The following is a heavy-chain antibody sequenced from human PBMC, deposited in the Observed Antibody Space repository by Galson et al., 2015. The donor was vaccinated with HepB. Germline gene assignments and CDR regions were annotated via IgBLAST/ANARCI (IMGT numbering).Heavy chain of an antibody. D-gene: IGHD6-13*01. CDR1: GGTFSSYA. J-gene: IGHJ6*02. CDR2: IIPIFGTA. CDR3: AREPRPLYSSSWYPYYYGMDV. V-gene: IGHV1-69*13. Sequence: SVKVSCKASGGTFSSYAISWVRQAPGQGLEWMGGIIPIFGTANYAQKFQGRVTITADESTSTAYMELSSLRSEDTAVYYCAREPRPLYSSSWYPYYYGMDVWGQGTTVTVSS.